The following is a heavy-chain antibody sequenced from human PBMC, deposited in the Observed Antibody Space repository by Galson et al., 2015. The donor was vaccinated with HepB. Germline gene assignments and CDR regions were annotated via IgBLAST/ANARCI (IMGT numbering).Heavy chain of an antibody. V-gene: IGHV3-74*01. CDR1: GFTLSSYW. CDR3: ARDPHYYYGMDV. J-gene: IGHJ6*02. Sequence: SLRLSCAASGFTLSSYWMHWVRQAPGKGLVWVSRINSDGSSTSYADSVKGRFTISRDNAKNTLYLQMNSLRAEDTAVYYCARDPHYYYGMDVWGQGTTVTVSS. CDR2: INSDGSST.